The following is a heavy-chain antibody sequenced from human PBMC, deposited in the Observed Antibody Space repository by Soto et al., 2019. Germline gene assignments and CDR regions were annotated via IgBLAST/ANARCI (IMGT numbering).Heavy chain of an antibody. CDR2: INPKSGGT. D-gene: IGHD2-2*01. J-gene: IGHJ6*02. CDR3: AKDPSVVVVPAATGGMDV. CDR1: GYTFTDYY. V-gene: IGHV1-2*02. Sequence: QVQLVQSGAEVKKPGASVKVSCKASGYTFTDYYMHWVRQAPGQGLEWMGWINPKSGGTKYAQKFQGRVTMTRVTSISTAYMELSSLRSDDTALYYCAKDPSVVVVPAATGGMDVWGQGTTVTVSS.